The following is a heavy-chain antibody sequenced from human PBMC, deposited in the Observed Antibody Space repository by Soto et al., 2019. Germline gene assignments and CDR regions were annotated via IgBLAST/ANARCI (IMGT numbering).Heavy chain of an antibody. V-gene: IGHV4-28*03. CDR2: IYYSGTT. Sequence: SETLSLTCAVSGYSISSNNWWGWIRQPPGKGLEWTGYIYYSGTTYYNPSLKSRVTISVDTSKNQFSLKLTSVTAADTAVYYCARDNTAMATALDYWGQGTLVTVYS. CDR3: ARDNTAMATALDY. J-gene: IGHJ4*02. D-gene: IGHD5-18*01. CDR1: GYSISSNNW.